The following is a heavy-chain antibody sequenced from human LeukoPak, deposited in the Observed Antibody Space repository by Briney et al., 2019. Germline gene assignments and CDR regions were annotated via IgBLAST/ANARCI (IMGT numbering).Heavy chain of an antibody. CDR1: GYTFTSYA. CDR2: INTNTGNP. J-gene: IGHJ4*02. CDR3: ARDGDSSSVY. V-gene: IGHV7-4-1*02. Sequence: SSVTVSCMASGYTFTSYAMNWVGQAPGQGLEWMGLINTNTGNPTYAQGFTGRVVFTLDTSVSKAYLQISSLKAEDTAVYYCARDGDSSSVYWGQGTLVTVSS. D-gene: IGHD6-6*01.